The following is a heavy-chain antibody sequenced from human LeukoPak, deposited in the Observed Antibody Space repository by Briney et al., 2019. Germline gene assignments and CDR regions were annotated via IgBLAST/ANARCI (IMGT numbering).Heavy chain of an antibody. D-gene: IGHD2-2*01. CDR1: GFTFSSYA. Sequence: GGSLRLSCAASGFTFSSYAMSWVRQAPGKGLEWVSAISGSGGSTYYADSVKGRFTISRDNAKNSLYLQMNSLRAEDTAVYYCARDLVVVPAGGYWGQGTLVTVSS. CDR2: ISGSGGST. CDR3: ARDLVVVPAGGY. J-gene: IGHJ4*02. V-gene: IGHV3-23*01.